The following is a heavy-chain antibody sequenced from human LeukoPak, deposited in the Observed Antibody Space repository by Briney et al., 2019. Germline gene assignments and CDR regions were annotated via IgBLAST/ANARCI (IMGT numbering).Heavy chain of an antibody. V-gene: IGHV3-33*01. CDR3: ARKSLVVGTNAFDL. CDR2: IWNDGSQK. CDR1: GFTLSSHG. J-gene: IGHJ3*01. D-gene: IGHD2-15*01. Sequence: AGGSLRLSCAASGFTLSSHGMHWVRQAPGKGLEWVAVIWNDGSQKYYTDSVKGRFTVSRDNAQSSLYLHMNSLRPEDTAVYYCARKSLVVGTNAFDLWGQGTMVTVSS.